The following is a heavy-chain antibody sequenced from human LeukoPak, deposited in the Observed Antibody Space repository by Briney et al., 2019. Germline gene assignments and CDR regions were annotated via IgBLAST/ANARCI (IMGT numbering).Heavy chain of an antibody. CDR1: GYSFTSYW. CDR3: ARIYCSSTSCYPRYFDY. Sequence: GESLKISCKGSGYSFTSYWIGWVRQMPGKGLEWMGIIYPGDSDTRYSPSFQGQVTISADKSISTAYLQWSSLKASDIAMYYCARIYCSSTSCYPRYFDYWGQGTLVTVSS. CDR2: IYPGDSDT. V-gene: IGHV5-51*01. D-gene: IGHD2-2*01. J-gene: IGHJ4*02.